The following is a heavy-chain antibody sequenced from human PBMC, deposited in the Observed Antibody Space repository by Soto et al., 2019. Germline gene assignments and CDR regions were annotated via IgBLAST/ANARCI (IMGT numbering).Heavy chain of an antibody. Sequence: QVQLVQSGAEVKKPGASVKVSCKASGYTFTNYAMHWVRQAPGQRLEWMGWINPGNGNTKYSQQFQGRVTITRDTSASTAYLELNSLRSEDTAVYYCASSIRLAGDYWGQGTLVTVSS. CDR3: ASSIRLAGDY. CDR2: INPGNGNT. V-gene: IGHV1-3*01. CDR1: GYTFTNYA. J-gene: IGHJ4*02. D-gene: IGHD4-17*01.